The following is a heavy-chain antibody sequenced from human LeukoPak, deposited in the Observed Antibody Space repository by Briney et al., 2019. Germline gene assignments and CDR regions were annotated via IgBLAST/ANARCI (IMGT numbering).Heavy chain of an antibody. Sequence: GGSLRLSCAASGFTFSSYWMTWVRQAPGKGLEWVANIKQDGSEKYYVDSVKGRFTISRDNAKNSLYLQMNSLRAEDTAVYYCARFGGEQQLVHFWLDYWGQGTLVTVSS. V-gene: IGHV3-7*01. J-gene: IGHJ4*02. CDR1: GFTFSSYW. CDR2: IKQDGSEK. D-gene: IGHD6-13*01. CDR3: ARFGGEQQLVHFWLDY.